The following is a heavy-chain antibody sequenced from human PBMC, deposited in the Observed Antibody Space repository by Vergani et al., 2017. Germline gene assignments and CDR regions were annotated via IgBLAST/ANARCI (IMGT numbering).Heavy chain of an antibody. J-gene: IGHJ6*02. D-gene: IGHD5-12*01. CDR3: ARTNPRNSGYDYSSEYTAMDV. CDR2: ISGSGGST. V-gene: IGHV3-23*01. Sequence: EVQLLESGGDLVQPGGSLRLSCAASGFTFNHYAMNWVRQAPGKGLEWVSGISGSGGSTYYAGSVKGRFTISRDSSKNTLYLQMNSLSAGDKAVYYCARTNPRNSGYDYSSEYTAMDVGGHGTTVPVSS. CDR1: GFTFNHYA.